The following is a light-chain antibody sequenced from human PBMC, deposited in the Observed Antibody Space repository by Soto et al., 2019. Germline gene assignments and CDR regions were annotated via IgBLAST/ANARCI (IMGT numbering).Light chain of an antibody. J-gene: IGLJ2*01. CDR2: EVS. CDR3: SSFGGTIRV. Sequence: QSALNQPASVSGSPGQSITISCTGTSSDVGGYNYVSWYQQYPGKAPKLMIYEVSNRPSGVSNRFSGSKSGNTASLTISGLQAEDEADYYCSSFGGTIRVFGGGTKLTVL. CDR1: SSDVGGYNY. V-gene: IGLV2-14*01.